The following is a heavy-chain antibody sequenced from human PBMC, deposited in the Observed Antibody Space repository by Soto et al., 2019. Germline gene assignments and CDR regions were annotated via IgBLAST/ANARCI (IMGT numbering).Heavy chain of an antibody. CDR2: IYYSGST. CDR1: GGSISSYY. J-gene: IGHJ4*02. Sequence: PSETLSLTCTVSGGSISSYYWSWIRQPPGKGLEWIGYIYYSGSTNYNPSLKSRVSISVDTSKNQFSLKLSSVTAADPAVYYCARYIAARLHWDYWGQGTLVTVSS. D-gene: IGHD6-6*01. CDR3: ARYIAARLHWDY. V-gene: IGHV4-59*01.